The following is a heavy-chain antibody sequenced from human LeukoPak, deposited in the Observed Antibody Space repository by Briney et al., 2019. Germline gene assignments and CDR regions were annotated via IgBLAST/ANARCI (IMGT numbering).Heavy chain of an antibody. Sequence: GGSLRLSCAASGFTFSSYWMHWVHQAPGKGLVWVSHTNSDGSSTTYADSVKGRFTISRDNAKNTLYLQMNSLRAEDTAVYYYARGAGGAIWGQGTLVTVSS. CDR2: TNSDGSST. CDR3: ARGAGGAI. CDR1: GFTFSSYW. V-gene: IGHV3-74*01. J-gene: IGHJ4*02. D-gene: IGHD2-21*01.